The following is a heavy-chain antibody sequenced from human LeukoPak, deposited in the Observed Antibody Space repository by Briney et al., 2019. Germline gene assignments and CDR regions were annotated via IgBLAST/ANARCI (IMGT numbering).Heavy chain of an antibody. V-gene: IGHV4-34*01. CDR1: GGSFSGYY. J-gene: IGHJ4*02. CDR2: INHSGST. D-gene: IGHD5-12*01. CDR3: AREGRGYSGYARY. Sequence: SETLSLTCAVYGGSFSGYYWSWIRQPPGKGLEWIGEINHSGSTNYNPPLKSRVTISVDTSKNQFSLKLSSVTAADTAVYYCAREGRGYSGYARYWGQGTLVTVSS.